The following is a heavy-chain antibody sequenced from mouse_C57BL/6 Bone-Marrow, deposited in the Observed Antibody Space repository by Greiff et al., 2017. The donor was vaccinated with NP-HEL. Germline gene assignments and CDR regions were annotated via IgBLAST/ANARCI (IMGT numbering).Heavy chain of an antibody. CDR2: ISSGGSYT. D-gene: IGHD2-10*01. CDR3: ARAYPLFDY. CDR1: GFTFSSYG. J-gene: IGHJ2*01. Sequence: EVQGVESGGDLVKPGGSLKLSCAASGFTFSSYGMSWVRQTPDKRLEWVATISSGGSYTYYPDSVKGRFTISRDNAKNTLYLQMSSLKSEDTAMYYCARAYPLFDYWGQGTTLTVSS. V-gene: IGHV5-6*01.